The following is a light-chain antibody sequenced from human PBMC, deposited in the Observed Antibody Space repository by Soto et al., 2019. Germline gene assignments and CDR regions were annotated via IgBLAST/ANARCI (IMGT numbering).Light chain of an antibody. J-gene: IGKJ4*01. CDR1: QSVLYSSNNKNY. CDR2: WAS. CDR3: QQYYSTPQGT. V-gene: IGKV4-1*01. Sequence: DIVMTQSPDSLAVSLGERATINCKSSQSVLYSSNNKNYLAWYQQKPGQPPKLLIYWASTRGSGVPARFSGSGSGTDFTLPISSLQAEDVAVYYCQQYYSTPQGTFGGGTKVEIK.